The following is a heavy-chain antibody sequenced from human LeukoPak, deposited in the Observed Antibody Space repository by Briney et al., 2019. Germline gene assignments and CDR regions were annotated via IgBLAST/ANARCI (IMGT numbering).Heavy chain of an antibody. CDR1: GFTFSSYG. V-gene: IGHV3-30*02. CDR3: AKALYYYGSGSYLWFDP. J-gene: IGHJ5*02. CDR2: IRYDGSNK. Sequence: TGGSLRLSCAASGFTFSSYGMHWVRQAPGKGLEWVAFIRYDGSNKYYADSVKGRFTISRDNSKNTLYLQMNSLRAEDTAVYYCAKALYYYGSGSYLWFDPWGQGTLVTVSS. D-gene: IGHD3-10*01.